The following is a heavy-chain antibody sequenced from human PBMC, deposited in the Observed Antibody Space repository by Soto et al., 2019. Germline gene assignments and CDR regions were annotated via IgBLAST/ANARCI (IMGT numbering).Heavy chain of an antibody. CDR1: GFTFSSYT. J-gene: IGHJ6*03. CDR2: ISTNGVGT. Sequence: PGGSLRLSCAASGFTFSSYTMAWVRQAPGKGLEWVSGISTNGVGTYYANSVQGRFTISRDNSKNTVYLQMGSLRPEDMAVYYCARRARPDFYYMDVWGKGTTVTVSS. V-gene: IGHV3-64*01. CDR3: ARRARPDFYYMDV. D-gene: IGHD6-6*01.